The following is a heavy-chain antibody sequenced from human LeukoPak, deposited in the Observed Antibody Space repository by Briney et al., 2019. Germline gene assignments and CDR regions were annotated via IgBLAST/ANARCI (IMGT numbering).Heavy chain of an antibody. V-gene: IGHV3-30-3*01. Sequence: GGSLRLSCAASGFTFSSYAMHWVRQAPGKGLEWVAVISYDGSNKYYADSVKGRFTISRDNSKNTLYLQMNSLRAEDTAVYYCARDXXXVVVSGSDFDYWGQGTLVTVS. CDR3: ARDXXXVVVSGSDFDY. J-gene: IGHJ4*02. CDR1: GFTFSSYA. CDR2: ISYDGSNK. D-gene: IGHD2-15*01.